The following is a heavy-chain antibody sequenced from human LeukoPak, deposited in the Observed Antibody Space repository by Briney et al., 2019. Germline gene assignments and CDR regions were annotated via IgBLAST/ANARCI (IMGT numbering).Heavy chain of an antibody. Sequence: KSSETLSLTCTVSGGSISSYYWSWIRQPPGKGLEWLGYIYYSGSTNYNPSLKSRVTISVDTSKNQFSLKLSSVTAADTAVYYCARRFEYYDFWSGYYRWYFDLWGRGTLVTVSS. V-gene: IGHV4-59*01. D-gene: IGHD3-3*01. CDR2: IYYSGST. CDR3: ARRFEYYDFWSGYYRWYFDL. CDR1: GGSISSYY. J-gene: IGHJ2*01.